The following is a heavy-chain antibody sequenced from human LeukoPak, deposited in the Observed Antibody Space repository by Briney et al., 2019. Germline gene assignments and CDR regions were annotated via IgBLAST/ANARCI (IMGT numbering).Heavy chain of an antibody. V-gene: IGHV4-39*01. CDR2: DQYSGRT. D-gene: IGHD2-2*01. CDR1: GDSISSSGYY. CDR3: VSTPAGDEGGYFDY. J-gene: IGHJ4*02. Sequence: PSETLSLTCTVSGDSISSSGYYWVWIRQPPGRGLEWIGSDQYSGRTYYNPSLKGRVTIFVDTSKNQFSLKLSSVTAADTALYYCVSTPAGDEGGYFDYWGQGTLVTVSS.